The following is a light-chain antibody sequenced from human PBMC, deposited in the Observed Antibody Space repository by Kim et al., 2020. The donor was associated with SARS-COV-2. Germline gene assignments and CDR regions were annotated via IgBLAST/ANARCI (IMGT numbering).Light chain of an antibody. V-gene: IGLV2-8*01. CDR1: HSDIGRYNY. CDR2: DVS. CDR3: SSYTGSNTLI. J-gene: IGLJ2*01. Sequence: GQSVTISCTGSHSDIGRYNYVSWYQKYPGRAPKLMIYDVSRRPSGVPDRFSGSKSGNTASLTVSGLQAEDEADYYCSSYTGSNTLIFGGGTKLTVL.